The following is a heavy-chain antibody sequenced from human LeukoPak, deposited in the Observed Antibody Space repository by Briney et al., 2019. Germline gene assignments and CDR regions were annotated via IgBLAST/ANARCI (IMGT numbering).Heavy chain of an antibody. CDR3: ARVDGATPLYYYFDY. D-gene: IGHD1-26*01. Sequence: PSQTLSLTCTVSGGSISSGGYYWSWIRQPPGKGLEWIGYIYHSGSTYYNPSLKSRVTISVDRSKNQFSLKLSSVTAADTAVYYCARVDGATPLYYYFDYWGQGTLVTVSS. CDR2: IYHSGST. V-gene: IGHV4-30-2*01. J-gene: IGHJ4*02. CDR1: GGSISSGGYY.